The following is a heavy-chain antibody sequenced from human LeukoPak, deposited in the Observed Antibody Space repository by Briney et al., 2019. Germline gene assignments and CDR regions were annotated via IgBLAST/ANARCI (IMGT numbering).Heavy chain of an antibody. CDR1: GGTFSSYA. CDR3: ARVRSYYGSGSYFGSLYYMDV. V-gene: IGHV1-69*01. Sequence: SVKVSCKASGGTFSSYAISWVRQAPGQGLEWMGGIIPIFGTANYAQKFQGRVTITADESTSTAYMELSSQRSEDTAVYYCARVRSYYGSGSYFGSLYYMDVWGKGTTVTVSS. D-gene: IGHD3-10*01. J-gene: IGHJ6*03. CDR2: IIPIFGTA.